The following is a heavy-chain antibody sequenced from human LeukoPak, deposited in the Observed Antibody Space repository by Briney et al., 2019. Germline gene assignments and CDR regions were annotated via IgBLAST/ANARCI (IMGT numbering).Heavy chain of an antibody. CDR3: AREVTPYY. V-gene: IGHV3-7*01. Sequence: GGTLRLSCAASGFTFSSYGMSWVRQAPGKGLEWVANIKQDGSEKYYVDSVKGRFTISRDNAKNSLLQMNSLRAEDTAVYYCAREVTPYYWGQGTLVTVSS. CDR2: IKQDGSEK. J-gene: IGHJ4*02. D-gene: IGHD4-23*01. CDR1: GFTFSSYG.